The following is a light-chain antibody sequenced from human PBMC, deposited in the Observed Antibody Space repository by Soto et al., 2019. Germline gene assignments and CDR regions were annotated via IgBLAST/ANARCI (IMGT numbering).Light chain of an antibody. CDR1: QSISNY. J-gene: IGKJ1*01. Sequence: DIQMTQSPSSLSASVGDRVTITCRASQSISNYLNWYQQKPGKAPKLLIYAASSLQSGVPSRFSGSGSGTDFTLIISSLQPEDFATYYCQQSYSTPPWTFGQGTKVEIK. CDR3: QQSYSTPPWT. CDR2: AAS. V-gene: IGKV1-39*01.